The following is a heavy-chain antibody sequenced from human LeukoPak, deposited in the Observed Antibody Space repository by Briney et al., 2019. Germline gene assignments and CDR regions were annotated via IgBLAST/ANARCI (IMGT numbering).Heavy chain of an antibody. D-gene: IGHD3-10*01. CDR2: ISAYNGNT. CDR1: GYTFTSYG. J-gene: IGHJ5*02. Sequence: ASVKVSCKASGYTFTSYGISWVRQAPGQGLEWMGWISAYNGNTNYAQQLQGRVTMTTDTSTSTAYMGLRSRRSDDPAVYYVARVRGGFDPWGQGTLVTASS. V-gene: IGHV1-18*01. CDR3: ARVRGGFDP.